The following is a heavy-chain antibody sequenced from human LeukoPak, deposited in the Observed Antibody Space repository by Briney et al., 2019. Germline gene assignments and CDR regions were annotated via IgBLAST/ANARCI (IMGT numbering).Heavy chain of an antibody. CDR2: INLNSGRT. CDR3: ARDSFHYFGMDV. Sequence: GASVKVSCKASGYTFTGYYLNWVRQAPGQGLEWMGRINLNSGRTNSAQNFQGRVTMTRDTSISTAYMELSRLSSDDTAIYYCARDSFHYFGMDVWGQGTTVTVSS. J-gene: IGHJ6*02. CDR1: GYTFTGYY. V-gene: IGHV1-2*02.